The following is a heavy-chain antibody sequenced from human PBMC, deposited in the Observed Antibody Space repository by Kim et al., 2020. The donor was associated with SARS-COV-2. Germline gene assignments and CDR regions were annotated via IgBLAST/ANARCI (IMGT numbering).Heavy chain of an antibody. CDR3: AKDSRSWYVESVDY. Sequence: GGSLRLSCAASGFTFSSYAMRWVRQAPGKGLEWVSAISGSGGSTYYADSVKGRFTISRDNSKNTLYLQMNSLRAEDTAVYYCAKDSRSWYVESVDYWGQGTLVTVSS. D-gene: IGHD6-13*01. CDR1: GFTFSSYA. V-gene: IGHV3-23*01. J-gene: IGHJ4*02. CDR2: ISGSGGST.